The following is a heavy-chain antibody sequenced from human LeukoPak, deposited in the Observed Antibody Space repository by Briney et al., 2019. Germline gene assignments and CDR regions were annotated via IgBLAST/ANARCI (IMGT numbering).Heavy chain of an antibody. D-gene: IGHD5-18*01. CDR1: GYSISRGYY. Sequence: PSETLSLTCTVSGYSISRGYYWGRIRQPPGKGLEWIGSIYHSGSTYYNPSLKSRVTISVDTSKNQFSLKLSSVTAADTAVYYCAREERRPRGYSYGSSVDVWGKGTTVTVSS. CDR3: AREERRPRGYSYGSSVDV. V-gene: IGHV4-38-2*02. CDR2: IYHSGST. J-gene: IGHJ6*04.